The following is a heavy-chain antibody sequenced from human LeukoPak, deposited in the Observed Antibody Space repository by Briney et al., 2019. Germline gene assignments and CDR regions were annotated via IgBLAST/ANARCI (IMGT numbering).Heavy chain of an antibody. D-gene: IGHD3-10*02. Sequence: SGGSLRLSCAATGFNFRKHWMSWVRQSIGKGLECVAKIQEDGNEMHYVDSVKGRFTISRDNARNSLYLQMNNLRVEDTAIYYCARDYAGGWIDYWGQGIMVTVSS. CDR1: GFNFRKHW. V-gene: IGHV3-7*01. J-gene: IGHJ4*02. CDR2: IQEDGNEM. CDR3: ARDYAGGWIDY.